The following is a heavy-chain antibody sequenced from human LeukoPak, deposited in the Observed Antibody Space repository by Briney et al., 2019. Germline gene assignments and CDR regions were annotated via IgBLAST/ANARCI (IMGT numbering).Heavy chain of an antibody. CDR2: ISSSGSYI. V-gene: IGHV3-21*01. CDR3: GSLDSREDSTSRWGPLDI. J-gene: IGHJ3*02. CDR1: GFTFSSYT. Sequence: GGSLRLSCAASGFTFSSYTMNWVRQAPGKGLEWVSSISSSGSYIYYADSLKGRFIISRDNAKNSLSLQMNSLRAEDTAVYYCGSLDSREDSTSRWGPLDIWGQGTMVTVSS. D-gene: IGHD2-2*01.